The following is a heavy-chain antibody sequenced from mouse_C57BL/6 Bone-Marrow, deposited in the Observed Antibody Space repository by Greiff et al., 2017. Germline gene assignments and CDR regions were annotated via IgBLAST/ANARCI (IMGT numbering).Heavy chain of an antibody. CDR1: GYTFTSYG. V-gene: IGHV1-81*01. CDR2: IYPRSGNT. CDR3: ALLFYYAMDY. D-gene: IGHD2-10*01. Sequence: VHLVESGAELARPGASVKLSCKASGYTFTSYGISWVKQRTGQGLEWIGEIYPRSGNTYYNEKFKGKATLTADKSSSTAYMVLRSLTSEDSAVYFCALLFYYAMDYWGQGTSVTVSS. J-gene: IGHJ4*01.